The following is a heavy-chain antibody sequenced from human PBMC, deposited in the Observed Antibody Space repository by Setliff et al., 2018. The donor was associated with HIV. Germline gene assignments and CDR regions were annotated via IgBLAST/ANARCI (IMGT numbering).Heavy chain of an antibody. CDR1: GGTFSRYA. V-gene: IGHV1-69*05. J-gene: IGHJ6*03. CDR2: VIPIAGTA. CDR3: ARGRYRSRWYASDHYYIDV. D-gene: IGHD6-13*01. Sequence: SVKVSCKASGGTFSRYAISWVRQAPGQGLEWMGGVIPIAGTANYAQKFQGRVTITTDESTTTAYMELSSLRSEDTAVYYCARGRYRSRWYASDHYYIDVWGKGTTVTVSS.